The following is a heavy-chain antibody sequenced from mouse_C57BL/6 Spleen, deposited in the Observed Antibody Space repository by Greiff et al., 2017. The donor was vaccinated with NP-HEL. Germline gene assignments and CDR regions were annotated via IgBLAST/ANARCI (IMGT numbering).Heavy chain of an antibody. CDR1: GYTFTSYD. Sequence: VQLQQSGPELVKPGASVKLSCKASGYTFTSYDINWVKQRPGQGLEWIGWIYPRDGSTKYNAQFQGKATLTVDTSSSTAYMELHSLTSEDSAVYFCARCGPYGSSSSYWYFDVWGTGTTVTVSS. V-gene: IGHV1-85*01. CDR3: ARCGPYGSSSSYWYFDV. CDR2: IYPRDGST. D-gene: IGHD1-1*01. J-gene: IGHJ1*03.